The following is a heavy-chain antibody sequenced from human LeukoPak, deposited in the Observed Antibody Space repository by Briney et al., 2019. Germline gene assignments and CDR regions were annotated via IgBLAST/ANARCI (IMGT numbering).Heavy chain of an antibody. V-gene: IGHV4-61*02. J-gene: IGHJ5*02. CDR1: GGSISSGSDY. Sequence: SETLSLTCTVSGGSISSGSDYWSWIRQPAGKGLEWIGRIYTSGSTNYNPSLKSRVTISVDTSKNQFSLKLSSVTAADTAMYYCAREAYDVLTSDWFDPWGQGTLVTVSS. CDR2: IYTSGST. CDR3: AREAYDVLTSDWFDP. D-gene: IGHD3-9*01.